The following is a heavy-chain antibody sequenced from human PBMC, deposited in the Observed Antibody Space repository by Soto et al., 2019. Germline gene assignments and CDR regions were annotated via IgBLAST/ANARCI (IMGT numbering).Heavy chain of an antibody. CDR1: GFTFSSYG. Sequence: QVQLVESGGGVVQPGRSLRLSCAASGFTFSSYGMHWVRQAPGKGLEWVAVISYDGSNKYYADSVKGRFTISRDNSKNTLYRQMNSLRAEDTAVYYCAKGHVGMYGSGTLFDYWGQGTLVTVSS. J-gene: IGHJ4*02. CDR3: AKGHVGMYGSGTLFDY. D-gene: IGHD3-10*01. CDR2: ISYDGSNK. V-gene: IGHV3-30*18.